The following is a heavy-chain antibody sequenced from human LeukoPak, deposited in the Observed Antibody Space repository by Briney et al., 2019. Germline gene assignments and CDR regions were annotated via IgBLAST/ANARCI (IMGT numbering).Heavy chain of an antibody. CDR1: GFTFSSYA. Sequence: GGSLRLSCAASGFTFSSYAMSWVRQAPGKGLEWVSAISGSGGSTYYADSVKGRFTISRDNSKNTLYLQMNSLGAEDTAMYYCATGIFGVDYWGQGTLVTVSS. V-gene: IGHV3-23*01. CDR2: ISGSGGST. D-gene: IGHD3-3*01. J-gene: IGHJ4*02. CDR3: ATGIFGVDY.